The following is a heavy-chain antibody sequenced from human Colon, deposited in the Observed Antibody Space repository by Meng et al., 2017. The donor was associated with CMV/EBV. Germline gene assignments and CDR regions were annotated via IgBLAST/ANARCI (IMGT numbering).Heavy chain of an antibody. J-gene: IGHJ5*02. CDR1: GFTFSSYW. CDR2: INTEGDFA. CDR3: ARRGKISGSNWFDP. Sequence: ESLKISCEASGFTFSSYWLYWVRQVPGKGLVWVSCINTEGDFARYADSVKGRFAIPRDNAKNTQYLQMNSLGAEDTAFYYCARRGKISGSNWFDPWGQGTLVTVSS. D-gene: IGHD3-10*01. V-gene: IGHV3-74*01.